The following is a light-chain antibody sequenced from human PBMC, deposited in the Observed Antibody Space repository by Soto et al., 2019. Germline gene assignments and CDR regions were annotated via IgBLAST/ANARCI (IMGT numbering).Light chain of an antibody. J-gene: IGKJ1*01. V-gene: IGKV1-6*01. CDR1: QGIRAD. CDR2: SAS. Sequence: AIQMTQSPSSLSASVGDRVTITCRASQGIRADLGWYQQKPGKAPKLLIYSASSLQSGVPSRFSGSGSGTDFTLTISSLQPEDFATYCCLQDYNYPWTFGQGTKVDIK. CDR3: LQDYNYPWT.